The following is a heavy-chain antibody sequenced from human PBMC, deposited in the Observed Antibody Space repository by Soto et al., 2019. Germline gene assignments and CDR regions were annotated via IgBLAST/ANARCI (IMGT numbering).Heavy chain of an antibody. CDR3: AQDGGPVYCNSPGCSAKHFDY. CDR1: GFTFSNYG. J-gene: IGHJ4*02. Sequence: QVQLVESGGGVVQPGRSLRLSCAASGFTFSNYGMHWVRQAPGKGLEWVAIISYDGDNEYYADSVRGRFTISRDNSKNTLYLHTSSLRHEDTAVYYCAQDGGPVYCNSPGCSAKHFDYWGQGTLVTVSS. CDR2: ISYDGDNE. D-gene: IGHD2-2*01. V-gene: IGHV3-30*18.